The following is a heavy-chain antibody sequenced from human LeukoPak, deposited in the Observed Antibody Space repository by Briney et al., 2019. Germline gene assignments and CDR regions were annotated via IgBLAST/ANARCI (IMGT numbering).Heavy chain of an antibody. CDR2: INPNSGGT. Sequence: GASVKVSCKASGYTFTGYYMHWVRQAPGQGLEWMGWINPNSGGTNYAQKFQGRVTMTRDTSISTAYMELGRLRSDDTAVYYCARAPPYYGSGSYYGDFDYWGQGTLVTVSS. CDR1: GYTFTGYY. V-gene: IGHV1-2*02. D-gene: IGHD3-10*01. J-gene: IGHJ4*02. CDR3: ARAPPYYGSGSYYGDFDY.